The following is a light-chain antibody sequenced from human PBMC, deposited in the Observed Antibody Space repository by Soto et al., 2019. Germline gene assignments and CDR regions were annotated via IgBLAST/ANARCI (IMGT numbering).Light chain of an antibody. V-gene: IGLV1-44*01. J-gene: IGLJ2*01. CDR3: AAWDDSLNGVL. CDR2: SNN. CDR1: SSNIGSNA. Sequence: QSVLTQPPSASGTPGQRVTISCSGSSSNIGSNAVNWYQQLPGTAPKLLISSNNERPSGVPDRFSGSKSGSSASLAISGLQSEDEADYYYAAWDDSLNGVLFGGGTKLTVL.